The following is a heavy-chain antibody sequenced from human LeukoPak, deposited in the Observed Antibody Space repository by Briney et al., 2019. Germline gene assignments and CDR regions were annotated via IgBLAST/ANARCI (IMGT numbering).Heavy chain of an antibody. CDR3: ARVPARYDADAFDI. J-gene: IGHJ3*02. CDR2: INPNSGGT. Sequence: ASVKVSCKASGYTFTGYYMHWVRQSPGQGLEWMGWINPNSGGTNYAQKFQGRVTMNRDTSISTAYMELSRLRSDDTAVYYCARVPARYDADAFDIWGQGTMVTVSS. D-gene: IGHD3-3*01. V-gene: IGHV1-2*02. CDR1: GYTFTGYY.